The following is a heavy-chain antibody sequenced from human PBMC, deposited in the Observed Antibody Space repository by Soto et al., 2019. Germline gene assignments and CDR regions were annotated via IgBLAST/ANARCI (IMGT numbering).Heavy chain of an antibody. J-gene: IGHJ6*02. Sequence: SVKVSCKASGGTFSSYAISWVRQAPGQGLEWMGGIIPTFGTANYAQKFQGRVTITADESTSTAYVELSSLRSEDTAVYYCARDQGWELPISYYYGMDVWGQGTTVTVSS. CDR1: GGTFSSYA. CDR2: IIPTFGTA. D-gene: IGHD1-26*01. V-gene: IGHV1-69*13. CDR3: ARDQGWELPISYYYGMDV.